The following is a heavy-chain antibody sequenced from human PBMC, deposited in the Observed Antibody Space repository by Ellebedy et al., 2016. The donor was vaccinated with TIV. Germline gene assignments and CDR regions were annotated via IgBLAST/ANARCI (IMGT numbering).Heavy chain of an antibody. CDR2: INPDGSAE. D-gene: IGHD3-16*01. J-gene: IGHJ4*02. V-gene: IGHV3-7*03. CDR1: GFSFSNYN. CDR3: ETWGQSYGR. Sequence: GESLKISCAASGFSFSNYNMNWVRQAPGKGLEWVSHINPDGSAEYYVDSVKGRFTISRDNAKRSLFLQMNSLRVDDTAVSYCETWGQSYGRWGQGSLVTISS.